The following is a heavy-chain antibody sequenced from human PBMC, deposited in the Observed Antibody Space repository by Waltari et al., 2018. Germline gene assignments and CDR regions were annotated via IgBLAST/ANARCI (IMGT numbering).Heavy chain of an antibody. V-gene: IGHV4-59*01. CDR1: GGSISSYY. Sequence: QVQLQESGPGLVKPSETLSLTCTVSGGSISSYYWSWIRQPPGKGLEWIGYIYYSGGTNYNPSLKSRVTISVDTSKNQFSLKLSSVTAADTAVYYCARLIQYSSSWYIDYWGQGTLVTVSS. CDR2: IYYSGGT. CDR3: ARLIQYSSSWYIDY. J-gene: IGHJ4*02. D-gene: IGHD6-13*01.